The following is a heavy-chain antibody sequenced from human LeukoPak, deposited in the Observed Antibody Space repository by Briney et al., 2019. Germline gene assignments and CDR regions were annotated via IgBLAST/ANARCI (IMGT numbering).Heavy chain of an antibody. CDR1: GFTFRSYA. CDR2: ISGTSTNI. D-gene: IGHD6-6*01. V-gene: IGHV3-21*01. Sequence: GGSLRLSCAASGFTFRSYAMHWARQAPGKGLEWVSSISGTSTNIYYADSVKGRFTISRDNAKNSVYLQMNSLRAEDTAVYYCARDDPSMIAALHYWGQGTLVTVSS. CDR3: ARDDPSMIAALHY. J-gene: IGHJ4*02.